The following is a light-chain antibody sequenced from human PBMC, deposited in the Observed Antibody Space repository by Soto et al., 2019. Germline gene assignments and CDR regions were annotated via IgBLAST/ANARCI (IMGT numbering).Light chain of an antibody. CDR1: QSVHSR. V-gene: IGKV3-15*01. Sequence: EIVMTQSPAALSVSPGDAATLSCRASQSVHSRLAWYQQKPGQAPRLLIYGASTRASGIPARFRGSGSGTEFTLTIRSLQSEDFAVYYCQQYDDWPPWTFGPGTKVEIK. CDR3: QQYDDWPPWT. CDR2: GAS. J-gene: IGKJ1*01.